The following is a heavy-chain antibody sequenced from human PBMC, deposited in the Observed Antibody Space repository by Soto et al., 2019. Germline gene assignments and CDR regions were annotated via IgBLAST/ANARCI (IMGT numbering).Heavy chain of an antibody. J-gene: IGHJ5*02. Sequence: GGSLRLSCAASGFSFSSYWMSWVRQAPGKGLEWVANIKQDGSEKYYVDSVKGRFTISRDNAKNSLYLKMNSLRAEDTTEYYCARVRRYDFWSGYPYNWFDPWGQGTLVTVSS. CDR1: GFSFSSYW. CDR3: ARVRRYDFWSGYPYNWFDP. CDR2: IKQDGSEK. V-gene: IGHV3-7*01. D-gene: IGHD3-3*01.